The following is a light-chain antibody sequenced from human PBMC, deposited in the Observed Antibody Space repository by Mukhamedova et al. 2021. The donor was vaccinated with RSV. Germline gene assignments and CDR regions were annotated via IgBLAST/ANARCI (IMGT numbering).Light chain of an antibody. Sequence: WYQRRVHGKAPKLLIFAASSLQSGVPSRFSGSASGTDFTLTISSLQREEFATYFCQQSKSLPFTFGPGTKVDIK. V-gene: IGKV1-39*01. CDR3: QQSKSLPFT. CDR2: AAS. J-gene: IGKJ3*01.